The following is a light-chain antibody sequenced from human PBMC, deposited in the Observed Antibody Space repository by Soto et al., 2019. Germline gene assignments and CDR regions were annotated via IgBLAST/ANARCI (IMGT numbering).Light chain of an antibody. CDR1: QSISSY. V-gene: IGKV1-39*01. Sequence: DIQMTQSPSSLSASVGDRVTITCRASQSISSYLNWYQQKPGKAPKLLIYAASSLQSGVPSRFSGSGSGTDFTLTISILQPEDFATYYCQQSYSTPGTFGPGTKVDIK. CDR2: AAS. J-gene: IGKJ3*01. CDR3: QQSYSTPGT.